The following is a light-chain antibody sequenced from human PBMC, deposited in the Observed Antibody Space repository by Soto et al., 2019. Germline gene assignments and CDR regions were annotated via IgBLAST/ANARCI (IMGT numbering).Light chain of an antibody. J-gene: IGLJ3*02. CDR2: EGS. Sequence: QSALTQPASVSGSPGQSITISCTGTSSDVGSYNLVSWYQQHPGKAPKLTIYEGSKRPSGVSNRFSGSKSDNTASLTISGLQAEDEADYYCCSYAGSSTWVFGGGTKLTVL. CDR3: CSYAGSSTWV. CDR1: SSDVGSYNL. V-gene: IGLV2-23*01.